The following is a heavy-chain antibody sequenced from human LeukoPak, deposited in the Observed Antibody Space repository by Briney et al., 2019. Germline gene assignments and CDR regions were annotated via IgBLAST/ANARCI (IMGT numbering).Heavy chain of an antibody. CDR1: GFTFSSYS. J-gene: IGHJ4*02. CDR3: ARDGTRGDFDY. V-gene: IGHV3-21*01. Sequence: GGSLRLSCAASGFTFSSYSMNWVRQAPGKWLEWVSSISSSSNYIYYADSLKGRFTISRDNAKNSLYLQMNSLRAEDTAVYYCARDGTRGDFDYWGQGTLVTVSS. CDR2: ISSSSNYI. D-gene: IGHD7-27*01.